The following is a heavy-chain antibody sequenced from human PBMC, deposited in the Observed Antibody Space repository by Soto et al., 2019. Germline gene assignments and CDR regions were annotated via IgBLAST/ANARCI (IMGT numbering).Heavy chain of an antibody. CDR2: IRGSGGST. CDR3: AKCLGQLVPYNWCDP. CDR1: GFTFSSYA. J-gene: IGHJ5*02. V-gene: IGHV3-23*01. D-gene: IGHD6-6*01. Sequence: GGSLRLSCAASGFTFSSYAMSWVRQAPGKGLEWVSAIRGSGGSTFYADSVKGRFTISRGNCKNTVYLQMNSLRAEDTAVYYCAKCLGQLVPYNWCDPWGQGTLVTVSS.